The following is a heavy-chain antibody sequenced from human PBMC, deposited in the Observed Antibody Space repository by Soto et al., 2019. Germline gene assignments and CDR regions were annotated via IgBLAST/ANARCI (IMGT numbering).Heavy chain of an antibody. CDR1: GGSISRSGYY. Sequence: PSETLSLTCTVSGGSISRSGYYWGWIRQPPRKGLEWIASINYSGSTYYNPSLQSRVTISVDTSKNQLSLRLSSVTAADTAVYYCSRRAPEGFDPWGQRTLVTVSS. J-gene: IGHJ5*02. CDR3: SRRAPEGFDP. V-gene: IGHV4-39*01. CDR2: INYSGST.